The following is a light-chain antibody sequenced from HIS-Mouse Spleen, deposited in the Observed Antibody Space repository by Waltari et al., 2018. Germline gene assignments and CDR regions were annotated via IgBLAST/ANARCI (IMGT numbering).Light chain of an antibody. V-gene: IGLV2-11*01. Sequence: LTQPRSVSGSPGQSVTISCTGTSSDVGGYNYVSWYQQHPGKAPKLMIYDVSKRPSGFPDRFSGSKSGNTASLTISGLQAEDEADYYCCSYAGSYTFEVVFGGGTKLTVL. CDR1: SSDVGGYNY. J-gene: IGLJ2*01. CDR2: DVS. CDR3: CSYAGSYTFEVV.